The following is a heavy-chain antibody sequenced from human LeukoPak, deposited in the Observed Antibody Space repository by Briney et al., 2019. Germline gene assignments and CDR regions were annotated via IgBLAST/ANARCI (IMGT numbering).Heavy chain of an antibody. J-gene: IGHJ4*02. D-gene: IGHD4-11*01. CDR3: AKAKSYYSNYDY. CDR2: ISGSGANT. CDR1: GFTFSSYS. V-gene: IGHV3-23*01. Sequence: GGFLRLSCAASGFTFSSYSMNWVRQAPGKGLEWVSAISGSGANTYYADSVKGRFTISRDNSKNTLYLQMNSLRAEDTAVYYCAKAKSYYSNYDYWGQGTLVTVSS.